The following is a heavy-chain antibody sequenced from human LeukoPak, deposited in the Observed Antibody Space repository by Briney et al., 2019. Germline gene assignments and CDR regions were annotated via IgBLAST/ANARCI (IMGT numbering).Heavy chain of an antibody. CDR1: GFSLSTPGVG. V-gene: IGHV2-5*02. Sequence: ESGPTLVNPTQTLTLTCSFSGFSLSTPGVGVGWIRQPPGKALEWLALIYWDDDKLYSPSLRSRLTITKDTSKNQVVLTMTNMDPVDTATYYCAHRLGGHSSGWYYFDYWGQGTLVTVSS. J-gene: IGHJ4*02. D-gene: IGHD6-19*01. CDR3: AHRLGGHSSGWYYFDY. CDR2: IYWDDDK.